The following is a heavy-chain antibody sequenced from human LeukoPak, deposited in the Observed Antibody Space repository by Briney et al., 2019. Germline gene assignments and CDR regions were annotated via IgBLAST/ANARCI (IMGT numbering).Heavy chain of an antibody. Sequence: GSLRLSCAASGFTFSNYGMNWVRQAPGKGLEWIGEINHSGSTNYNPSLKSRVTISVDTSKNQFSLKLSSVTAADTAVYYCARGDSYGYRYWGQGTLVTVSS. CDR2: INHSGST. D-gene: IGHD5-18*01. J-gene: IGHJ4*02. CDR1: GFTFSNYG. V-gene: IGHV4-34*01. CDR3: ARGDSYGYRY.